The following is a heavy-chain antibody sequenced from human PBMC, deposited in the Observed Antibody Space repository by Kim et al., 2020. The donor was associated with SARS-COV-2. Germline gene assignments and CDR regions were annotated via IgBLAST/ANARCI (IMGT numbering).Heavy chain of an antibody. V-gene: IGHV4-34*01. Sequence: SETLSLTCAVYGGSFSGYYWSWIRQPPGKGLEWIGEINHSGSTNYNPSLKSRVTISVDTSKNPFSLKLSSVTAADTAVYYCARGPGSSSWRAFDIWGQGT. CDR2: INHSGST. D-gene: IGHD6-13*01. J-gene: IGHJ3*02. CDR1: GGSFSGYY. CDR3: ARGPGSSSWRAFDI.